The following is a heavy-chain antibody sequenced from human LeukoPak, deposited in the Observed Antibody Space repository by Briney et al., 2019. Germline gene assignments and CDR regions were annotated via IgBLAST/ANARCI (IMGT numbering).Heavy chain of an antibody. CDR2: VNPSGGSP. CDR3: ARVGSVDTSGYYDY. D-gene: IGHD3-22*01. Sequence: ASVKVSCKASGYTFTSYYIHWVRQAPGQGLEWLGIVNPSGGSPTYAQKFQGRVTMTRDTSTSTVYMELSSLRSDDTAVYYCARVGSVDTSGYYDYWGQGTLVTVSS. J-gene: IGHJ4*02. CDR1: GYTFTSYY. V-gene: IGHV1-46*01.